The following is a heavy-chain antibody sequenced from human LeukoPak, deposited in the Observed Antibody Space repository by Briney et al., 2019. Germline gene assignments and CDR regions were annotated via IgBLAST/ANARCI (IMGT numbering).Heavy chain of an antibody. CDR1: GGSISSYY. D-gene: IGHD4-11*01. CDR3: ARARLQQTSAPPYYYYYIDV. V-gene: IGHV4-59*01. Sequence: PSETLSLTCTVSGGSISSYYWSWIRQPPGKGLEWIGYIYYSGSTNYNPSLKSRVTISVDTSKNQFSPKLSSVTAADTAVYYCARARLQQTSAPPYYYYYIDVWGKGTTVTVSS. CDR2: IYYSGST. J-gene: IGHJ6*03.